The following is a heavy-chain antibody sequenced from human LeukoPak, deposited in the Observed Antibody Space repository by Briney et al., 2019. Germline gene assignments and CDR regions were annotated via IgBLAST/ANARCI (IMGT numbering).Heavy chain of an antibody. Sequence: ASVKVSCKASGGTFSSYAISWVRQAPGKGLEWMGRFIPIFGTANYAQKFQGRVTITTDESTSTAYMELSSLRSEDTAVYYCAVYYDSSGYYYSYFDYWGQGTLVTVSS. CDR2: FIPIFGTA. J-gene: IGHJ4*02. D-gene: IGHD3-22*01. CDR3: AVYYDSSGYYYSYFDY. V-gene: IGHV1-69*05. CDR1: GGTFSSYA.